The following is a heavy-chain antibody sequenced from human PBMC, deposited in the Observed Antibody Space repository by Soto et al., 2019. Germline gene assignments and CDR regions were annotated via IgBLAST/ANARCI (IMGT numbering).Heavy chain of an antibody. Sequence: ASVKVSCKASGYTFTSYGISWVRQAPGQGLEWMGWISAYNGNTNYAQKHQGRVTMTTDTSTSTAYMELRSLRSDDTAVYYCARGYCSGGSCYPNYYYYMDVWGKGTTVTVSS. CDR1: GYTFTSYG. D-gene: IGHD2-15*01. CDR3: ARGYCSGGSCYPNYYYYMDV. CDR2: ISAYNGNT. J-gene: IGHJ6*03. V-gene: IGHV1-18*01.